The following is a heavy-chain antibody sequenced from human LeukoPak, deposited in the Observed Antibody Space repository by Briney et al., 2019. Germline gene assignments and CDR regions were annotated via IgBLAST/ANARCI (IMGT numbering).Heavy chain of an antibody. D-gene: IGHD5-12*01. CDR2: IKQDGSET. CDR1: RFTLSNYW. J-gene: IGHJ3*02. CDR3: ARGGPNDAFDI. Sequence: GGSLRLSCAASRFTLSNYWMSWVRQAPGKGLEWVANIKQDGSETYYVDSVKGRFTISRDNAKNSLSLQMNSLRAEDTAVYYCARGGPNDAFDIWGQGTMVTVSS. V-gene: IGHV3-7*01.